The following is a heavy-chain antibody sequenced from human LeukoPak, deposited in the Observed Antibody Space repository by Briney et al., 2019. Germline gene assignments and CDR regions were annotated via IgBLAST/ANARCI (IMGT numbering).Heavy chain of an antibody. CDR1: GFIVSNNY. J-gene: IGHJ4*02. V-gene: IGHV3-53*01. Sequence: GGSLRLSCAASGFIVSNNYMNWVRQAPGKGLGWVSIIYSGCGTYYADSEKGRFTISRDNSKNTLYLQMNSLRADDTAVYYCARGCYYERSGYCPFDYWGPGTLVTVSS. CDR3: ARGCYYERSGYCPFDY. CDR2: IYSGCGT. D-gene: IGHD3-22*01.